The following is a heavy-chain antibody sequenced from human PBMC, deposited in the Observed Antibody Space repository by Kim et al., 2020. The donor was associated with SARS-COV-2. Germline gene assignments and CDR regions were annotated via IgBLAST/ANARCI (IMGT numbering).Heavy chain of an antibody. J-gene: IGHJ6*02. D-gene: IGHD3-16*01. V-gene: IGHV6-1*01. Sequence: SHTLSLTCAISGDSVSSNNAAWNWIRQSPSRGLEWLGRTYYRSKWFNDYALSVKSRITINPDTSKNHFSLQLSSVTPEDTAVYYCANGGSGLGGMNVWGQGTPVTVSS. CDR1: GDSVSSNNAA. CDR3: ANGGSGLGGMNV. CDR2: TYYRSKWFN.